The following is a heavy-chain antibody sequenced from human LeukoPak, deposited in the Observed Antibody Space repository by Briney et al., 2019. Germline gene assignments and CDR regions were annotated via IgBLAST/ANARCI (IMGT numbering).Heavy chain of an antibody. V-gene: IGHV3-9*01. J-gene: IGHJ6*02. CDR2: ISPSSGSM. Sequence: PGGSLRLSCATSGFTFNDYAMHWVRQAPGKGLEWVSGISPSSGSMFYADSVKGRFTISRDNGKNSLYLQMNSLRPEDTAMYYCAKDKRLRRGSDDILTARYHYDYYGMDVWGQGTTVTVSS. D-gene: IGHD3-9*01. CDR3: AKDKRLRRGSDDILTARYHYDYYGMDV. CDR1: GFTFNDYA.